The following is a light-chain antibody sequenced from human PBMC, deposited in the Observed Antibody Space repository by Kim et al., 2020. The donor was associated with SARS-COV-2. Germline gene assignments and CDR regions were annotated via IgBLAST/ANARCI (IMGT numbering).Light chain of an antibody. Sequence: PGQSVTISCTGTSSDIGAYNYVSWYQQHPGKAPKVMIYEVSERPSGVPDRFSGSKSGSTASLTVSGLQAEDEADYYCSSYAGSSWVFGGGTQLTVL. CDR2: EVS. CDR1: SSDIGAYNY. V-gene: IGLV2-8*01. CDR3: SSYAGSSWV. J-gene: IGLJ3*02.